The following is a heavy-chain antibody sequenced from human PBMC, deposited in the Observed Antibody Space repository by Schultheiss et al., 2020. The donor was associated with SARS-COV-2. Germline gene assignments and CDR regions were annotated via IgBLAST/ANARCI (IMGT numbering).Heavy chain of an antibody. Sequence: SGPTLVKPTQTLTLTCTFSGFSLSTSGVGVAWIRQPPGKALEWLARIDWDDDKFYSTSLKTRLTISKDTSKNQVVLTMTNMDPVDTATYYCARTYFDWLGGHDAFDIWGQGTMVTVSS. CDR2: IDWDDDK. CDR3: ARTYFDWLGGHDAFDI. CDR1: GFSLSTSGVG. J-gene: IGHJ3*02. V-gene: IGHV2-70*04. D-gene: IGHD3-9*01.